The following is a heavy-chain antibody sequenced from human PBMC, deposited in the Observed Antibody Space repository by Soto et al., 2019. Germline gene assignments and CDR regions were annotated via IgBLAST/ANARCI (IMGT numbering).Heavy chain of an antibody. CDR3: AREAERRWLQLFDY. Sequence: QVQLVQSGAEVKKPGSSVKVSCMASGGTFSTYGVSWVRQAPGQGLEWMGGFIPIFATSNYAQKFQGRVTITADESMTTVYMEMRSLSSDDTAVYFCAREAERRWLQLFDYCGQGTLGTVSA. CDR1: GGTFSTYG. D-gene: IGHD4-4*01. V-gene: IGHV1-69*01. CDR2: FIPIFATS. J-gene: IGHJ4*02.